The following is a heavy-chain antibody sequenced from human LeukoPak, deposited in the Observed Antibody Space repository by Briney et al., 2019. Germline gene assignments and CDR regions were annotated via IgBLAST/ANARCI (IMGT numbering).Heavy chain of an antibody. V-gene: IGHV3-53*01. J-gene: IGHJ4*02. CDR1: GFIVSNSY. Sequence: AGGSLRLSCAASGFIVSNSYMNWVRQTPGKGLEWGSVMHSGGSTYYSDSVRGRFTISRDNAKNTLYLQMNSLRAEDTAVYYCARDRPYSTSWYSFDSWGQGTLVTVSS. D-gene: IGHD6-13*01. CDR2: MHSGGST. CDR3: ARDRPYSTSWYSFDS.